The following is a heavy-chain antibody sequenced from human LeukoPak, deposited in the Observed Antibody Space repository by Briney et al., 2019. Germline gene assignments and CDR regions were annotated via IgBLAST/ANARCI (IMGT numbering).Heavy chain of an antibody. CDR1: GGSISSGGYS. J-gene: IGHJ3*02. CDR3: ARVYYDSSGFDAFDI. CDR2: IYHSGST. D-gene: IGHD3-22*01. Sequence: ASETLSLTCAVSGGSISSGGYSWSWIRQPPGKGLEWIGYIYHSGSTYYNPSLKSRVTISVDRSKNQFSLKLSSVTAADTAVYYCARVYYDSSGFDAFDIWGQGTMVTVSS. V-gene: IGHV4-30-2*01.